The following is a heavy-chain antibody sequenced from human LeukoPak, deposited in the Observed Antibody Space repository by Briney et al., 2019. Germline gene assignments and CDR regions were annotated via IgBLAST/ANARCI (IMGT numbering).Heavy chain of an antibody. Sequence: GGSLRLSCAASGFTFTNYAMSWVRQAPGKGLECVSVISGSGISTYYADSVKGRFTISRDNSKNTLYVQVNSLRAEDTAVYYCAKDVDYYGSGSYLDYWGQGTLVTVSS. V-gene: IGHV3-23*01. J-gene: IGHJ4*02. CDR1: GFTFTNYA. CDR2: ISGSGIST. CDR3: AKDVDYYGSGSYLDY. D-gene: IGHD3-10*01.